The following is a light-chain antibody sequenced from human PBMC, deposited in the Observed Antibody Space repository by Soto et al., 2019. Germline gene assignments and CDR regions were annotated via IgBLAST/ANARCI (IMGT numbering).Light chain of an antibody. CDR3: NSYTTSSTLL. CDR1: GSDVGSYSR. CDR2: EVS. Sequence: QSALTQPPSVSGSPGQTVTISCTGTGSDVGSYSRISWYQQPPGTAPKLRIYEVSHRPPGVPDRFSGSQSGSTASLTISGLQAEDEGDYYCNSYTTSSTLLFGGGTKLTVL. V-gene: IGLV2-18*02. J-gene: IGLJ2*01.